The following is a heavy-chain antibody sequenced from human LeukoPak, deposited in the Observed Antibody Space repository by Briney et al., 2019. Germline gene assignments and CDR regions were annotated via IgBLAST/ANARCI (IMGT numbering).Heavy chain of an antibody. J-gene: IGHJ4*02. Sequence: GGSLRLSCAASGFTFDDYAMHWVRQAPGKGLEWVSGISWNSGSIGYADSVKGRFTISRDNAKNSLYLQMNSLRAKDTALYYCARVNAYYYDSSGYYDYWGQGTLVTVSS. D-gene: IGHD3-22*01. CDR1: GFTFDDYA. V-gene: IGHV3-9*01. CDR3: ARVNAYYYDSSGYYDY. CDR2: ISWNSGSI.